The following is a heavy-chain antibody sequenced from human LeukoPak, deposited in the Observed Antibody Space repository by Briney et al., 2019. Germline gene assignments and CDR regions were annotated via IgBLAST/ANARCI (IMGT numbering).Heavy chain of an antibody. D-gene: IGHD3-22*01. V-gene: IGHV5-51*01. J-gene: IGHJ4*02. Sequence: GESLKISCKGSGYSFTSYWIGWVRQMPGKGLEWMGIIYPGDSDTRYSPSFQGQVTISADKSISTAYLQWSSLKASDTAMYYCATQTAYYYDSSGYLMDYWGQGTLVTVSS. CDR1: GYSFTSYW. CDR2: IYPGDSDT. CDR3: ATQTAYYYDSSGYLMDY.